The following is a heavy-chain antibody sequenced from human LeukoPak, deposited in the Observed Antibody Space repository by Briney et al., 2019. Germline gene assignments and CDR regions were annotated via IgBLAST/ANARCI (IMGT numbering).Heavy chain of an antibody. J-gene: IGHJ4*02. V-gene: IGHV3-15*05. CDR3: LIFPGR. D-gene: IGHD3-3*01. CDR2: IKSRADGGTT. CDR1: GFTFSSYS. Sequence: GGSLRLSCAASGFTFSSYSMNWVRQAPGQGLEWVGRIKSRADGGTTGYAAPVEGRFSISKDDSENTLYLQMNSLQLDDTALYYCLIFPGRWGQGTLVTVSS.